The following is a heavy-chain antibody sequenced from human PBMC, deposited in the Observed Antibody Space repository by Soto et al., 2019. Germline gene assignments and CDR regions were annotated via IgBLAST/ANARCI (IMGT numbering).Heavy chain of an antibody. Sequence: QVQLVESGGGVVQPGRSLRLSCAASGFTFSTYAMHWVRRAPGKGLEWMAVMSYAGSNKYYADSVKGRFTISRDNSKNTLYLQMNSLRPEDTALYYCARDGGAYWGQGNLVIVSS. V-gene: IGHV3-30-3*01. CDR3: ARDGGAY. CDR2: MSYAGSNK. CDR1: GFTFSTYA. D-gene: IGHD3-16*01. J-gene: IGHJ4*02.